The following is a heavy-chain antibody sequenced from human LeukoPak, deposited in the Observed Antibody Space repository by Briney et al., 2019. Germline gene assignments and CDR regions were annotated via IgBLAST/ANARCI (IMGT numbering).Heavy chain of an antibody. D-gene: IGHD2-2*01. CDR2: VSCSGNT. V-gene: IGHV4-59*12. CDR1: GGSIGTSY. CDR3: ARATRMPDFDC. J-gene: IGHJ4*02. Sequence: PPEALSLTCTVSGGSIGTSYWSWIRQPPGKGLEWIGYVSCSGNTNYNPSLKSRVTVSVDSSKNQFSLKLSSVTAADTAMYYCARATRMPDFDCWGQGTLVTVSS.